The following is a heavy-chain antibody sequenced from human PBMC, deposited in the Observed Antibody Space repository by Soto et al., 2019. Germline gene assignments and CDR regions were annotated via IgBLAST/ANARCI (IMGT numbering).Heavy chain of an antibody. J-gene: IGHJ4*02. Sequence: QVQLVESGGGVVQPGRSLRLSCAASGFIFSSYGMHWVRQAPGKGLEWVAVISYEGSHTYYADSVKGRFTITRDNSKNTLYPQMNGLRPEDTAVYYCATEVHCGGGSCSWSEGFDYWGQGTLLTVSS. V-gene: IGHV3-30*03. CDR3: ATEVHCGGGSCSWSEGFDY. D-gene: IGHD2-15*01. CDR2: ISYEGSHT. CDR1: GFIFSSYG.